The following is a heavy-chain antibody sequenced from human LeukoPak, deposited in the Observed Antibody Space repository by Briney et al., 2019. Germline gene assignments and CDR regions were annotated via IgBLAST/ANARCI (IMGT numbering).Heavy chain of an antibody. Sequence: ASVKVSCKASGGTFSSYAISWVRQAPGQGLEWMGGIIPIFGTANYAQKFQGRVTITADESTSTAYMELSSLRSEDTAVYYCHSSGWYDAFDIWGQGTMVTVSS. CDR3: HSSGWYDAFDI. CDR2: IIPIFGTA. V-gene: IGHV1-69*01. D-gene: IGHD6-19*01. CDR1: GGTFSSYA. J-gene: IGHJ3*02.